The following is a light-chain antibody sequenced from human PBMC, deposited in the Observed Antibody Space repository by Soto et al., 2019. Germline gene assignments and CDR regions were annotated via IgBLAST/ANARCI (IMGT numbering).Light chain of an antibody. Sequence: EIVFTQSPGTLSLSPGERATLSCSASRSVSTNLAWYQQKPGQAPRVLIYGASTRANAVPARFSGSGSGTDFTLTISSLEPADFAVYYCQQRSNWPTITFGQGTRLEIK. V-gene: IGKV3-11*01. CDR2: GAS. CDR3: QQRSNWPTIT. CDR1: RSVSTN. J-gene: IGKJ5*01.